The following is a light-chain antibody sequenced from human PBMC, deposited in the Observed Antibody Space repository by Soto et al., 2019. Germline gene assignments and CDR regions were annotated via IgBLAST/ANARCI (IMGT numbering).Light chain of an antibody. CDR1: QSVNSSF. V-gene: IGKV3-20*01. CDR2: AAS. CDR3: HHYGTSWT. J-gene: IGKJ1*01. Sequence: EIVLTQSPGTLSLSPGERATLSCRASQSVNSSFLAWYQQKPGQAPRLLISAASSRATGIPARFSGSGSGTDFTLTISRLEPEDFAVYYCHHYGTSWTFGPGTKVEI.